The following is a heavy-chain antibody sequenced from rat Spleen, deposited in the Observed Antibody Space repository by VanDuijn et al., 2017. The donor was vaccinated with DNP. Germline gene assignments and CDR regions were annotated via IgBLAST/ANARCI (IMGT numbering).Heavy chain of an antibody. CDR2: ISTSGGST. Sequence: EVQLVESGGGLVRPGRSLKLSCATSGFTFSNYGMAWVRQAPKKGLEWVATISTSGGSTYYRDSVKGRFTISRDNAKSTLYLQMSNLGSEDTAIYYCVREAEGVDYWGQGVMVTVSS. D-gene: IGHD1-11*01. V-gene: IGHV5S23*01. J-gene: IGHJ2*01. CDR1: GFTFSNYG. CDR3: VREAEGVDY.